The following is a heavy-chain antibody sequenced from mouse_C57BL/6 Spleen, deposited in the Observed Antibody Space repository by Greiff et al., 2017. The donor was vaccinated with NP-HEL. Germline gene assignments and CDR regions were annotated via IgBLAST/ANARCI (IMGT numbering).Heavy chain of an antibody. Sequence: EVKLQESGGGLVKPGGSLKLSCAASGFTFSSYAMSWVRQTPEKRLEWVATISDGGSYTYYPDNVKGRFTISRDNAKNNLYLQMSQLKSEDTAMYYCARDRGDWDLFAYWGQGTLVTVSA. V-gene: IGHV5-4*01. CDR1: GFTFSSYA. D-gene: IGHD4-1*01. CDR2: ISDGGSYT. J-gene: IGHJ3*01. CDR3: ARDRGDWDLFAY.